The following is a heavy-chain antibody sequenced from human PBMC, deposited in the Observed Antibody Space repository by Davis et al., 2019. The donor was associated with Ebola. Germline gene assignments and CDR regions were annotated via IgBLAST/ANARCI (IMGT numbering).Heavy chain of an antibody. J-gene: IGHJ6*04. D-gene: IGHD6-19*01. CDR2: TYYNSQWYS. CDR1: GDSVSINSGG. V-gene: IGHV6-1*01. CDR3: ARGWLRSGMDV. Sequence: HPQTLSLTCAISGDSVSINSGGWNWIRQSPSRGLEWLGRTYYNSQWYSDYAVSVKSRIIINPDTSKNQFSLHLKSVTPEDSAVYYCARGWLRSGMDVWDKGTTVIVSS.